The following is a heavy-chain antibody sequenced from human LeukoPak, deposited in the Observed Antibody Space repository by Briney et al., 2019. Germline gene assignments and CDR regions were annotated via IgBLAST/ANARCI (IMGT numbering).Heavy chain of an antibody. D-gene: IGHD3-10*01. CDR2: IYYSGST. Sequence: SVTLSLTCTVSGGSISSYYWSWIRQPPGKGLEWIGYIYYSGSTNYNPSLKSRVTISVDTSKNQFSLKLSSVTAADTAVYYCARLRYYGSGSYYPDYWGQGTLVTVSS. J-gene: IGHJ4*02. CDR3: ARLRYYGSGSYYPDY. CDR1: GGSISSYY. V-gene: IGHV4-59*08.